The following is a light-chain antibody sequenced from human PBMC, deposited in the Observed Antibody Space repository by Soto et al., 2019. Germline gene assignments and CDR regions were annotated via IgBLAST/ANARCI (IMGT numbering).Light chain of an antibody. J-gene: IGKJ1*01. V-gene: IGKV1-5*01. Sequence: DIQMAQSPSTLSASLGGRVTVTCLASQSISSWLAWYQQKPGKAPKLLIYAASTLQSGVPSRFSGSGSGTDFTLTISCLQSEDFATYYCQQYYSYPRTFGQGTKVDIK. CDR3: QQYYSYPRT. CDR1: QSISSW. CDR2: AAS.